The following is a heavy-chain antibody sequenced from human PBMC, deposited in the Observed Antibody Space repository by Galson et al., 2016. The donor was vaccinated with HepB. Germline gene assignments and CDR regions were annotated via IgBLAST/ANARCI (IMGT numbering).Heavy chain of an antibody. J-gene: IGHJ4*02. CDR2: INSDGSRR. V-gene: IGHV3-74*01. CDR1: GFAFSSYW. CDR3: ARGGYDGYEIDY. D-gene: IGHD5-12*01. Sequence: SLRLSCAASGFAFSSYWMYWVRQPPGKGLVWFSRINSDGSRRTYADSVKGRFTISRDNARNTLYLQMDSLRAEDTAVYYCARGGYDGYEIDYWGQGTLVSVSS.